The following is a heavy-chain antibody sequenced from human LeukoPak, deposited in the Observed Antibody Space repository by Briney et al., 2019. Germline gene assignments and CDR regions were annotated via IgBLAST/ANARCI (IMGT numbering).Heavy chain of an antibody. J-gene: IGHJ6*03. V-gene: IGHV3-23*01. D-gene: IGHD5-24*01. CDR3: AKAVEMATISGGAIYYYYYMDV. Sequence: GGSLRLSCAASGFTFSSYGMSWVRQAPGKGLEWVSAISGSGGSTYYADSVKGRFTISRDNSKSTLYLQMNSLRAEDTAVYYCAKAVEMATISGGAIYYYYYMDVWGKGTTVTISS. CDR2: ISGSGGST. CDR1: GFTFSSYG.